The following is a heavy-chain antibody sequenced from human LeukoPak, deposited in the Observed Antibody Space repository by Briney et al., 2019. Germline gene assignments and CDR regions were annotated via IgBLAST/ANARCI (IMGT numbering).Heavy chain of an antibody. D-gene: IGHD5-18*01. CDR2: LHADGVEQ. V-gene: IGHV3-7*01. CDR1: GFSLSGYW. J-gene: IGHJ4*02. Sequence: PGGSLRLSCAASGFSLSGYWMTWVRQAPGKGLEWVARLHADGVEQNYVDSVTGRFTMSGDNAKNSLDLQMNSLRVEDTAVYYCARGGYSFDYLGQGALVAVSS. CDR3: ARGGYSFDY.